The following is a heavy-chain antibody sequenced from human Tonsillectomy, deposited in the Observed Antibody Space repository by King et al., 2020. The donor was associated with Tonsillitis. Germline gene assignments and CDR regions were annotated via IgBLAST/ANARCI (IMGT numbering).Heavy chain of an antibody. J-gene: IGHJ6*02. CDR2: IGTAGDT. CDR1: GFTFSSYD. D-gene: IGHD1-26*01. V-gene: IGHV3-13*01. CDR3: ARGALLPYGMDV. Sequence: VQLVESGGGLVQPGGSLRLSCAASGFTFSSYDMHWVRQATGKGLEWVSAIGTAGDTYYPGSVKGRFTISRENAKNSLYLQMNSLRAGDTAVYYCARGALLPYGMDVWGQGTTVTVSS.